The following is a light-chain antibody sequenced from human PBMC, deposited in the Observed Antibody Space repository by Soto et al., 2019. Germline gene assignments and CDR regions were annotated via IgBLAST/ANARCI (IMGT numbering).Light chain of an antibody. J-gene: IGKJ4*01. CDR2: GAS. Sequence: EIVMTQSPATLSVSPGERATLSRRASQGIGSTLAWYQQKPGQTPRLLIYGASTRATGVPARFSGSGSGTEFTLTINSLQSEDFAVYYCQRYNNWPLTFGGGTKVDIK. CDR3: QRYNNWPLT. CDR1: QGIGST. V-gene: IGKV3-15*01.